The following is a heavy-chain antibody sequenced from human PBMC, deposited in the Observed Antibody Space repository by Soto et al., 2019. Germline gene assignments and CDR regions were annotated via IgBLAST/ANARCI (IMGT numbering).Heavy chain of an antibody. V-gene: IGHV4-39*01. CDR3: ARGYSSSWDTPYYLDY. Sequence: QLQLQESGPGLVKPSETLSLTCTVSGGSISSSSYYWGWIRQSPGKGLEWIGSIYYSGSTYYNPSLKRRVAISVDTSRNQFALKLSSVSATDTAVYYCARGYSSSWDTPYYLDYWVQGTLVTVSS. D-gene: IGHD6-13*01. CDR1: GGSISSSSYY. J-gene: IGHJ4*02. CDR2: IYYSGST.